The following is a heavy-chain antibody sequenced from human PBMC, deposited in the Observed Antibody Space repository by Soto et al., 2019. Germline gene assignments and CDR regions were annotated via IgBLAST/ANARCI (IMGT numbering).Heavy chain of an antibody. CDR3: ASDKLGDYDFWSGYYYQYGMDV. V-gene: IGHV3-33*01. CDR1: GFTFSSYG. Sequence: SLRLSCAASGFTFSSYGMHWVRQAPGKGLEWVAVIWYDGSNKYYADSVKGRFTISRDNSKNTLYLQMNSLRAEDTAVYYFASDKLGDYDFWSGYYYQYGMDVWGQGTTVTVSS. CDR2: IWYDGSNK. D-gene: IGHD3-3*01. J-gene: IGHJ6*02.